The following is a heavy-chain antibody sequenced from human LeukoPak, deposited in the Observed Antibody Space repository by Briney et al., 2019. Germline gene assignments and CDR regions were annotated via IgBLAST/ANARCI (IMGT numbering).Heavy chain of an antibody. CDR1: GGSFSGYY. J-gene: IGHJ4*02. CDR2: INHSGST. V-gene: IGHV4-34*01. D-gene: IGHD6-19*01. Sequence: SETLSLTCAVYGGSFSGYYWSWIRQPPVKGLEWIGEINHSGSTNYSPSLKSRVTISVDTSKNQFSLKLSSVTAADTAVYYCARGSQWPEGEYYFDYWGQGTLVTVSS. CDR3: ARGSQWPEGEYYFDY.